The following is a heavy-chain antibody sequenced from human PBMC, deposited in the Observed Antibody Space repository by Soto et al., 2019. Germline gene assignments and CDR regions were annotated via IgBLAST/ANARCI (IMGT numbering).Heavy chain of an antibody. D-gene: IGHD3-10*01. CDR3: ARKEFGPLHGLVDV. CDR2: VHHSWGS. CDR1: GGSISSYY. J-gene: IGHJ6*02. Sequence: QVQLQESGPGLVKPSETMSLSCTVSGGSISSYYWSWFRQSPGKRMEWIGYVHHSWGSSYNPSLQSRVPISLDTSKSQFSLKVTSVTATDTAVYYCARKEFGPLHGLVDVWGQGTTVTVSS. V-gene: IGHV4-59*08.